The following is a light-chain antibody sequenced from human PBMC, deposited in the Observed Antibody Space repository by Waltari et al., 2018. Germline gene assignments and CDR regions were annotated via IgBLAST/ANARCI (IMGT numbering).Light chain of an antibody. CDR2: KVS. V-gene: IGKV2-30*01. CDR3: MQALQTWT. Sequence: DAVLTQSPLSLPVTLGQPASISCRSSQSLVYSDGNTYLNWFQQRPGQSPRRLIYKVSDRDSGVPDRFSGSGSGTDFTLKISRVEAEDVGVYYCMQALQTWTFGQGTKLEIK. CDR1: QSLVYSDGNTY. J-gene: IGKJ1*01.